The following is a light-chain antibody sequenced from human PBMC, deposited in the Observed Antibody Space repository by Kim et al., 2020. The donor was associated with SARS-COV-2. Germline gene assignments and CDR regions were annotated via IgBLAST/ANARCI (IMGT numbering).Light chain of an antibody. CDR2: SNS. Sequence: PVQSVTISCSGSSSNIGSNTVNWYQQLPGTAPKLLIYSNSQRPSGVPDRFSGSQSGTSASLAISGLQSEDEAGYYCAAWDDSLNVVFGGGTQLTVL. V-gene: IGLV1-44*01. CDR3: AAWDDSLNVV. CDR1: SSNIGSNT. J-gene: IGLJ3*02.